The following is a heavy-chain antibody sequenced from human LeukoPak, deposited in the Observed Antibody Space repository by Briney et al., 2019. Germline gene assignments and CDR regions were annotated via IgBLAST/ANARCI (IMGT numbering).Heavy chain of an antibody. J-gene: IGHJ4*02. V-gene: IGHV1-2*02. Sequence: GASVKVSCKTSGHMVSDYYMHWVRQAPGQGLEWMGWLRGDTGDTDSPQKFKGRVTMTRDTATNTAYMQLSRLTYDDTAIYFCARVRDNACDYWGQGTLVTVSS. CDR3: ARVRDNACDY. D-gene: IGHD1-1*01. CDR2: LRGDTGDT. CDR1: GHMVSDYY.